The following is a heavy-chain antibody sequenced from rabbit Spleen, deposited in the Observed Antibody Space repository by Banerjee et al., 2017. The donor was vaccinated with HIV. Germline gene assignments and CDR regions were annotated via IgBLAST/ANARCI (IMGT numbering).Heavy chain of an antibody. CDR3: ARDGAGGSYFAL. Sequence: QSLEESGGDLVKPGASLTLTCTASGVSFSLSSYMCWVRQAPGKGLEWIGYIDPVFGITYYANWVNGRFSISRENAQNTVSLQMTSLTAADTATYFCARDGAGGSYFALWGPGTLVTVS. J-gene: IGHJ6*01. CDR2: IDPVFGIT. CDR1: GVSFSLSSY. V-gene: IGHV1S40*01. D-gene: IGHD8-1*01.